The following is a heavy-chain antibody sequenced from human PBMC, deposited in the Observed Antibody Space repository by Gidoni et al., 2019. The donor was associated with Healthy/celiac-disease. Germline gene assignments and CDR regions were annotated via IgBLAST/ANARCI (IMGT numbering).Heavy chain of an antibody. CDR2: ISSSGSTI. V-gene: IGHV3-48*03. CDR3: ARTLLWFGAYYFDY. J-gene: IGHJ4*02. D-gene: IGHD3-10*01. Sequence: EVQLVESGGGLVQPGGSLRLSCAASGFTFSSYEMNWVRQAPGKGLEWVSYISSSGSTIYYADSVKGRFTISRDNAKNSLYLQMNSLRAEDTAVYYCARTLLWFGAYYFDYWGQGTLVTVSS. CDR1: GFTFSSYE.